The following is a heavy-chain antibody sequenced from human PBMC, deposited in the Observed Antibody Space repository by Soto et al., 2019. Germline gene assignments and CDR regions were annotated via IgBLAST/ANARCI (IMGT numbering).Heavy chain of an antibody. Sequence: SETLSLTCTVSGGSISSYYWSWIRQPPGKGLEWIGYIYYSGSTNYNPSLKSRVTISVDTSKNQFSLKLSSVTAADTAVYYCARGMAVRPVWISMVRGVIFDYWGQGTLVTVSS. CDR3: ARGMAVRPVWISMVRGVIFDY. J-gene: IGHJ4*02. CDR2: IYYSGST. D-gene: IGHD3-10*01. CDR1: GGSISSYY. V-gene: IGHV4-59*01.